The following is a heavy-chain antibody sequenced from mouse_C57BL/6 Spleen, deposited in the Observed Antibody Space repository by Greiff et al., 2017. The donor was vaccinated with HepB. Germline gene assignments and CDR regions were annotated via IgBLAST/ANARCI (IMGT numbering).Heavy chain of an antibody. D-gene: IGHD1-1*01. CDR2: INPYNGGT. Sequence: EVQLQQSGPVLVKPGASVKMSCKASGYTFTDYYMNWVKQSHGKSLEWIGVINPYNGGTSYNQKFKGKATLTVDKSSSTAYMELNSLTSEDSAVYYCASRGLYYEGYYFDYWGQGTTLTVSS. J-gene: IGHJ2*01. V-gene: IGHV1-19*01. CDR1: GYTFTDYY. CDR3: ASRGLYYEGYYFDY.